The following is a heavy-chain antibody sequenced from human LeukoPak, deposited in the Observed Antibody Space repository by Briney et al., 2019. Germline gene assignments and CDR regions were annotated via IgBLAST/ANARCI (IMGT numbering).Heavy chain of an antibody. D-gene: IGHD2-8*01. CDR2: IYTGGST. CDR1: GGSTNSYF. Sequence: PSETLSLTCTVSGGSTNSYFWTWIRQPAGKGLEWIGRIYTGGSTNYNPSLKSRATMSVDTSKNQFSLKLNPVTAADTAVYYCARQEGGMVGPYWGQGTLVTVSS. J-gene: IGHJ4*02. V-gene: IGHV4-4*07. CDR3: ARQEGGMVGPY.